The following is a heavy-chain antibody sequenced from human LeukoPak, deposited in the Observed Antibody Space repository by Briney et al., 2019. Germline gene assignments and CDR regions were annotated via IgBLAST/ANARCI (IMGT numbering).Heavy chain of an antibody. D-gene: IGHD2-21*01. Sequence: GGSLRLSCAASGFTFSNAWMSWVRQAPGKGLEWVANIREDGGETYYVDSVKGRFTISRDNTKNSVYLQMNNLRAEDTAVYFCARPVNRLFLFWGPGTLVTVSS. CDR3: ARPVNRLFLF. V-gene: IGHV3-7*01. J-gene: IGHJ4*02. CDR2: IREDGGET. CDR1: GFTFSNAW.